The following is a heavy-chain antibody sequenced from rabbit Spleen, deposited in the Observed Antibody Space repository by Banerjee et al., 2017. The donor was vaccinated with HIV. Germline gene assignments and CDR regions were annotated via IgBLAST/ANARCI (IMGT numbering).Heavy chain of an antibody. J-gene: IGHJ4*01. D-gene: IGHD6-1*01. CDR1: GFSFSSSDY. CDR3: ARRGIYTGDGYDL. CDR2: IYAGSSGNT. V-gene: IGHV1S40*01. Sequence: QSLEESGGDLVKPGASLTLTCTASGFSFSSSDYVCWVRQAPGKGLEWIGCIYAGSSGNTYYANWAKGQFTISKASSTTVTLQMISLTAADTATYFCARRGIYTGDGYDLWGPGTLVTVS.